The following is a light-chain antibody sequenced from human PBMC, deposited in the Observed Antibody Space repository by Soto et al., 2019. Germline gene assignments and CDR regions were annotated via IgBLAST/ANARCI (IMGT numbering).Light chain of an antibody. CDR2: GAS. V-gene: IGKV3-20*01. CDR3: QQYTGPPTT. J-gene: IGKJ5*01. Sequence: EIVMTQSPATLSLSPGERATLSCRASQSVSNYLAWYQQKPGQAPRLLIYGASTRAAGIPDRFSGSGSGTDFTLTTTRLEPEDSAVYFCQQYTGPPTTFGQGTRLEIK. CDR1: QSVSNY.